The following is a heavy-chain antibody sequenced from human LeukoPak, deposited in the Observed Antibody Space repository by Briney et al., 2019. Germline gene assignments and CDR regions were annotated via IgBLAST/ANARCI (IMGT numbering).Heavy chain of an antibody. Sequence: GGSLRLSCAASGVTFSSYAMSWVRQAPGKGLEWVSAISGSGGSTYYADSVKGRFTISRDNSKNTLYLQMNSLRAEDTAVYYCAKEPARYSGSYFRWFDPWGQGTLVTVSS. CDR1: GVTFSSYA. CDR2: ISGSGGST. V-gene: IGHV3-23*01. CDR3: AKEPARYSGSYFRWFDP. J-gene: IGHJ5*02. D-gene: IGHD1-26*01.